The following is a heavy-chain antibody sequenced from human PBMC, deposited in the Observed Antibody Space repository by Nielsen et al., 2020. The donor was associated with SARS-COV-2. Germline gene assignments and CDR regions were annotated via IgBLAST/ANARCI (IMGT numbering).Heavy chain of an antibody. CDR1: GYSFTSCW. CDR3: ARYDDWFDP. Sequence: GESLKISCKGSGYSFTSCWIGWVRQMPGKGLEWMGIIYPGDSDTRYSPSFQGQVTMSVDTSTDTAYLEWRSLKASDTATSYCARYDDWFDPWGQGTLVTVTS. D-gene: IGHD1-1*01. V-gene: IGHV5-51*01. CDR2: IYPGDSDT. J-gene: IGHJ5*02.